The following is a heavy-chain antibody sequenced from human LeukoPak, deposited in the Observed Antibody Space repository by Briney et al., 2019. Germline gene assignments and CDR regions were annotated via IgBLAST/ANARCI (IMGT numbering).Heavy chain of an antibody. J-gene: IGHJ3*02. CDR2: INPDGSGK. Sequence: PGGSLRLSCAASGFTFSIYWMTWVRQAPGKGLEWVANINPDGSGKAYVDSVKGRFTISRDNAKKSLFLEMNSLRVEDTAVYYCARESGDSSGYDAFDIWGQGTMVTVSS. V-gene: IGHV3-7*05. CDR3: ARESGDSSGYDAFDI. CDR1: GFTFSIYW. D-gene: IGHD3-22*01.